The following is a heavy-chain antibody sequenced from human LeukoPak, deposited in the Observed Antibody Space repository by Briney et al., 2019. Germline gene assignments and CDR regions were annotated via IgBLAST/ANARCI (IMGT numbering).Heavy chain of an antibody. D-gene: IGHD1-26*01. CDR3: AKDYPIVDDDY. CDR1: GFTFSSYA. Sequence: GRSLRLSCAASGFTFSSYAMHWVRQAPGKGLEWVAVISYDGSNKYYADSVKGRFTISRDNSKNTLYLQMNSLRAEDTAVYYCAKDYPIVDDDYWGQGTLVTVSS. J-gene: IGHJ4*02. CDR2: ISYDGSNK. V-gene: IGHV3-30*04.